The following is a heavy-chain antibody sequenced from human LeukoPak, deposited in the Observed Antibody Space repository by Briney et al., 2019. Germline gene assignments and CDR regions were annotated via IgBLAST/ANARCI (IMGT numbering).Heavy chain of an antibody. Sequence: GGSLRLSCAASGFTFSNYAMSWVRQAPGKGLEWVSAISGSGGSTYYADSVKGRFTISRDNSKNTLYLQMNSLRAEDTAVYYCAKVIVVEWRWAFDPWGQGTLVTVSS. CDR2: ISGSGGST. J-gene: IGHJ5*02. V-gene: IGHV3-23*01. CDR3: AKVIVVEWRWAFDP. D-gene: IGHD2-2*01. CDR1: GFTFSNYA.